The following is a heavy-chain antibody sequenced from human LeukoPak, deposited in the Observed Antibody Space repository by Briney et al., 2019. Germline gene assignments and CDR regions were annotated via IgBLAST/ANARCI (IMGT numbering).Heavy chain of an antibody. CDR1: GASFSSSA. V-gene: IGHV1-69*06. J-gene: IGHJ4*02. Sequence: SVKVSCKDSGASFSSSAISWVRQAPGQGLEWMGVIIPLFGPANYAQKFQGRVTITADKSTNTAYMELTSLRSDDTAVYYCARGYDSSGYFDFWGQGALVTVSS. CDR2: IIPLFGPA. CDR3: ARGYDSSGYFDF. D-gene: IGHD3-22*01.